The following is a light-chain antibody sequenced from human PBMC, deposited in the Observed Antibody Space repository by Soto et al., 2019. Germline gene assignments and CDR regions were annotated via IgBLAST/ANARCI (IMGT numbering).Light chain of an antibody. CDR3: CSYAGSSTFV. CDR1: SSDVGSYNL. J-gene: IGLJ1*01. CDR2: EGT. Sequence: QSALTQPASVSGSPGQSITISCAGTSSDVGSYNLVSWYQQHPGQAPKLMIYEGTKRPSGVSNRFSGSKSGNTASLTISGLQAEGEADYYCCSYAGSSTFVFGTGTKVTVL. V-gene: IGLV2-23*03.